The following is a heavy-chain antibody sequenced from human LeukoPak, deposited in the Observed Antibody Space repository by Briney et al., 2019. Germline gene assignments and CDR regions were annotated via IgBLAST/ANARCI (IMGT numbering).Heavy chain of an antibody. CDR2: IIPIFGTA. D-gene: IGHD5-18*01. CDR1: GGTFSSYA. V-gene: IGHV1-69*13. Sequence: ASVKVSCKASGGTFSSYAISWVRQAPGQGLEWMGGIIPIFGTANYAQKFQGRVTITADESTSTAYMELSSLRSEDTAVYYCARGGDTAMPNDAFGIWGQGTMVTVSS. CDR3: ARGGDTAMPNDAFGI. J-gene: IGHJ3*02.